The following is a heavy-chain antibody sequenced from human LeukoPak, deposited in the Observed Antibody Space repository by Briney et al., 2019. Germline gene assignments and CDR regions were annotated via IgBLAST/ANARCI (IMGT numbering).Heavy chain of an antibody. J-gene: IGHJ5*02. CDR2: IYYSGST. CDR1: GGSISSYY. D-gene: IGHD3-3*01. CDR3: AGNYDFPPGPHWFDP. Sequence: KPSETLSLTCTVSGGSISSYYWSWIRQPPGKGLEWIGYIYYSGSTNYNPSLKSRVTISVDTSKNQFSLKLSSVTAADTAVYYCAGNYDFPPGPHWFDPWGQGTLVTVSS. V-gene: IGHV4-59*01.